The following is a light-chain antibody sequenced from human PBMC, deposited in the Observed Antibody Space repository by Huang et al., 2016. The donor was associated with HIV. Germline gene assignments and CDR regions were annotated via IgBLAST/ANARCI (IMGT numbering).Light chain of an antibody. CDR1: QNIVSS. V-gene: IGKV3-15*01. CDR2: GAS. J-gene: IGKJ4*01. CDR3: QQYYDWPPLT. Sequence: EIVMTQSPATLSVSPGGRATLSCRASQNIVSSLAWYQQKPGQTPRLLVYGASTRAAGSPARFNGSGSETEFTLTISSLQSEDFAVYYCQQYYDWPPLTFGGGTEVEIK.